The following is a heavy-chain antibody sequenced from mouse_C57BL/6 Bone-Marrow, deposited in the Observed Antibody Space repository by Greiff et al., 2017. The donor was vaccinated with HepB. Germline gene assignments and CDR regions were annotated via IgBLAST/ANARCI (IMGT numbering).Heavy chain of an antibody. D-gene: IGHD2-3*01. J-gene: IGHJ2*01. CDR2: ISYDGSN. Sequence: EVKLVESGPGLVKPSQSLSLTCSVTGYSITSGYYWNWIRQFPGNKLEWMGYISYDGSNNYNPSLKNRISITRDTSKNQFFLKLNSVTTEDTATYYCARGYDGYYYYFDYWGQGTTLTVSS. CDR3: ARGYDGYYYYFDY. CDR1: GYSITSGYY. V-gene: IGHV3-6*01.